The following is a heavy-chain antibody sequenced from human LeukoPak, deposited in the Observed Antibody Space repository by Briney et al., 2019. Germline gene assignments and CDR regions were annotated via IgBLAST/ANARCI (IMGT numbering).Heavy chain of an antibody. CDR3: ASRYYDYVWGSYRQDYFDY. V-gene: IGHV1-69*05. Sequence: ASVKVSCKASGGTFSSYAISWVRQAPGQGLEWMGRIIPIFGTANYAQKFQGRVTITTGESTSTAYMELSSLRSEDTAVYYCASRYYDYVWGSYRQDYFDYWGQGTLVTVSS. D-gene: IGHD3-16*02. CDR2: IIPIFGTA. J-gene: IGHJ4*02. CDR1: GGTFSSYA.